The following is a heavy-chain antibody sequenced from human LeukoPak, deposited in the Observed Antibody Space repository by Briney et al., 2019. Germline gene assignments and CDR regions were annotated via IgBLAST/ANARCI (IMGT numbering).Heavy chain of an antibody. D-gene: IGHD2-21*02. CDR1: GGSISSYY. CDR3: AREEDCGGDCYPGY. J-gene: IGHJ4*02. Sequence: PSETLSLTCTVSGGSISSYYWSWIRQPPGKGLEWIGYIYYSGSTNYNPSLKSRVTISVDTSKNQFSLKLSSVTAADTAVYYCAREEDCGGDCYPGYWGQGTLVTVSS. CDR2: IYYSGST. V-gene: IGHV4-59*12.